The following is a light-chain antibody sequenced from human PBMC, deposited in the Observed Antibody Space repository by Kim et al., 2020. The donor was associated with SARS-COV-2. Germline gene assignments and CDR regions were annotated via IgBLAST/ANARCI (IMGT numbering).Light chain of an antibody. CDR2: GAS. V-gene: IGKV3-20*01. CDR1: QSVSSSC. Sequence: EIVLTQSPGTLSLSPGERATLSCRASQSVSSSCLAWYQQKPGQAPRLLIYGASSRATGIPDRFSGSGSGTDFTLTISRLEPEDFAVYYCQQYGSSLYTFGQGTKVDIK. CDR3: QQYGSSLYT. J-gene: IGKJ2*01.